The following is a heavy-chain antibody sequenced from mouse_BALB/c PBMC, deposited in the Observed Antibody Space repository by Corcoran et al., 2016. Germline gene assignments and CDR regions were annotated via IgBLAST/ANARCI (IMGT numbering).Heavy chain of an antibody. D-gene: IGHD6-2*01. CDR3: ARASFCNYGYFDV. Sequence: QVQLQQSGAELVRPGTSVKISCKASGYAFTNYWRGWVKHRPGHGLEWIGDIYPGSGNTYYNEKFKGKATLTADKSSSTAYMQLSSLTSEDSAVYFCARASFCNYGYFDVWGAGTTVTVSS. V-gene: IGHV1-63*01. CDR1: GYAFTNYW. CDR2: IYPGSGNT. J-gene: IGHJ1*01.